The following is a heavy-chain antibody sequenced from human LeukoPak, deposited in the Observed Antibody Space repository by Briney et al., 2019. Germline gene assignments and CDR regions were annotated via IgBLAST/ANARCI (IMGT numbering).Heavy chain of an antibody. J-gene: IGHJ4*02. V-gene: IGHV3-21*01. CDR3: ARIPNIAAAATSFDY. Sequence: GGSLRLSCAASGFTFSSYSMNWVRQAPGKGLEWVSSISSSSSYIYYADSVKGRFTISRDNAKNSPYLQMNSLRAEDTAVYYCARIPNIAAAATSFDYWGQGTLVTVSS. CDR2: ISSSSSYI. CDR1: GFTFSSYS. D-gene: IGHD6-13*01.